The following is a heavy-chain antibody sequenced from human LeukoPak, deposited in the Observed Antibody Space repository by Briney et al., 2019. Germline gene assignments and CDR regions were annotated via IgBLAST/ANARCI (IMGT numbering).Heavy chain of an antibody. V-gene: IGHV3-33*01. CDR1: GFTFSSYG. J-gene: IGHJ4*02. Sequence: PGRSLRLSCAASGFTFSSYGMHWVRQAPGKGLEWVAVIWYDGSNKYYADSVKGRFTISRDNSKNTLYLQMNSLRAEDTAVYYCARAGYCSGGSCHYFDYWGQGTLVTVSS. CDR3: ARAGYCSGGSCHYFDY. D-gene: IGHD2-15*01. CDR2: IWYDGSNK.